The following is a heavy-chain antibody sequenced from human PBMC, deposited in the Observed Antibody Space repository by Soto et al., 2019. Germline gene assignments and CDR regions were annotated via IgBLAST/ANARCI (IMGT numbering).Heavy chain of an antibody. CDR3: ATQGVRGVISRYYYGMDV. V-gene: IGHV1-18*01. J-gene: IGHJ6*02. CDR1: GYTFTSYG. D-gene: IGHD3-10*01. CDR2: ISAYNGNT. Sequence: QVQLVQSGAEVKKPGASVKVSCKASGYTFTSYGISWVRQAPGQGLEWMGWISAYNGNTNYAQKLQGRVTMTTDTSTRHAYMELRSLRSDDTAVYYCATQGVRGVISRYYYGMDVWGQGTTVTVSS.